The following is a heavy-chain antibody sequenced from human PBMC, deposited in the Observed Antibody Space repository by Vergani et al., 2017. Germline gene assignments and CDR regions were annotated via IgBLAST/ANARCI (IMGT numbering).Heavy chain of an antibody. CDR1: GFTFSSYS. CDR3: AKDIKRGYYYDSSGYSD. D-gene: IGHD3-22*01. V-gene: IGHV3-21*04. Sequence: EVQLVESGGGLVKPGGSLRLSCAASGFTFSSYSMNWVRQAPGKGLEWVSSISSSSSYIYYADSVKGRFTISRDNAKNSLYLQMNSLRTEDTALYYCAKDIKRGYYYDSSGYSDWGQGTLVTVSS. CDR2: ISSSSSYI. J-gene: IGHJ4*02.